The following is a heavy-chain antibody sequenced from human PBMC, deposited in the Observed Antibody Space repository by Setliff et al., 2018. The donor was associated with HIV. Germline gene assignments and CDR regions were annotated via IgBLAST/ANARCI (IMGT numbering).Heavy chain of an antibody. J-gene: IGHJ5*02. CDR3: ARGAGCLGNDCDAYFGP. CDR2: INHSGST. V-gene: IGHV4-34*01. Sequence: SSETLSLTCAVYGGSFSGYYWSWIRQPPGKGLEWIGEINHSGSTNYNPSLKSRVTISVDTSKNQFSLKLTSMTAADTAVYYCARGAGCLGNDCDAYFGPWGQGILVTVSS. CDR1: GGSFSGYY. D-gene: IGHD2-21*01.